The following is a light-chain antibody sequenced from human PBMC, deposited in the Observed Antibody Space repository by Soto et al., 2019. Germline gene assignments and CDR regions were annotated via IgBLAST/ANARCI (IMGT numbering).Light chain of an antibody. J-gene: IGLJ3*02. Sequence: QTVVTQEPSLTVSPGGTVTLTCASSTGAVTTGYYPSWFQHKPGHAPRALIYNTNDKHSWTPARLSGSLLGDKAALTLSGVQPEDEAEYYSLLYYGGSWVFGGGTQLTVL. V-gene: IGLV7-43*01. CDR2: NTN. CDR1: TGAVTTGYY. CDR3: LLYYGGSWV.